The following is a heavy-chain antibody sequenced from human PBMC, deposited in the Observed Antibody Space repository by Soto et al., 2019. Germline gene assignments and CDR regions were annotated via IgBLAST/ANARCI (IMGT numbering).Heavy chain of an antibody. Sequence: QVQLVQSGAEVKEPGSSVRVSCKASGGTFDNFIMNWVRQTPGQGLEWMGGIVPMLGTPTYAEKFKGRVTFSATGSTSTMYMEVTILSSEATAIYYCARNGTYSSSLSQYSGMDVWGQWTAVTVSS. V-gene: IGHV1-69*01. CDR2: IVPMLGTP. CDR3: ARNGTYSSSLSQYSGMDV. CDR1: GGTFDNFI. J-gene: IGHJ6*02. D-gene: IGHD1-26*01.